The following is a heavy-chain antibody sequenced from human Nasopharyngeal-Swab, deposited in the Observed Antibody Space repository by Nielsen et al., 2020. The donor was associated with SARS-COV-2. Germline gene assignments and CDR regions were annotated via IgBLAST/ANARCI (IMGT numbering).Heavy chain of an antibody. CDR2: ISGSGGST. D-gene: IGHD2-2*01. J-gene: IGHJ4*02. Sequence: WIRQPPGKGLEWVSGISGSGGSTFYADSVKGRFTISRDNSKNTLYVQMNSLRAEDTAVYYCAKGGYCSSTSCKDFFDYWGQGTLVTVSS. CDR3: AKGGYCSSTSCKDFFDY. V-gene: IGHV3-23*01.